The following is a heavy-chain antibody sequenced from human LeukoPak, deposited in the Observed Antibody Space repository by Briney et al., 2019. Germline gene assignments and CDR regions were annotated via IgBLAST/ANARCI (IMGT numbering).Heavy chain of an antibody. J-gene: IGHJ4*02. D-gene: IGHD3-22*01. CDR2: INPNSGGT. Sequence: GASVKVSCKASGYTFNDYYIHWVRQAPGQGLEWMGWINPNSGGTNYAQKFQGRVTVTRDTSISTAYMELSRLRSDDTAVYYCARGGGSSGYPDYWGQGTLVTVSS. CDR3: ARGGGSSGYPDY. V-gene: IGHV1-2*02. CDR1: GYTFNDYY.